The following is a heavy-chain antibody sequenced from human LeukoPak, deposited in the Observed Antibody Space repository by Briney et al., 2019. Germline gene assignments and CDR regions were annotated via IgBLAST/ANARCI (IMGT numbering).Heavy chain of an antibody. CDR2: INAHGGGI. D-gene: IGHD2-15*01. CDR1: GYTFSGYY. J-gene: IGHJ4*02. V-gene: IGHV1-2*02. CDR3: ARATEVCPGATCYWRFDY. Sequence: GASVKVSCKASGYTFSGYYIHWVRQAPGQGLEWMGWINAHGGGIMYAYKFEGRVIMTRDTSISTAYMELSGLTSDDTAVYYCARATEVCPGATCYWRFDYWGQGTLVTVSS.